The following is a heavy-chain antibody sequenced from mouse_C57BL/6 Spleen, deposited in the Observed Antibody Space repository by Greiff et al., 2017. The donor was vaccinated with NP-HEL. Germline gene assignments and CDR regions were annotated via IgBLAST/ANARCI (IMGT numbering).Heavy chain of an antibody. CDR1: GFTFSDYG. D-gene: IGHD2-1*01. J-gene: IGHJ4*01. V-gene: IGHV5-17*01. CDR2: ISSGSSTI. CDR3: ARGVYYGNLDYAMDY. Sequence: VQLKESGGGLVKPGGSLKLSCAASGFTFSDYGMHWVRQAPEKGLEWVAYISSGSSTIYYADTVKGRFTIYRDNAKNTLFLQMTRLRSEDTAMYYCARGVYYGNLDYAMDYWGQGTSVTVSS.